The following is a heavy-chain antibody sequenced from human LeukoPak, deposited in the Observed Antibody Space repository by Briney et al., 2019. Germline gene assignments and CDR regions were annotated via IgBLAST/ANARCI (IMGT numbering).Heavy chain of an antibody. J-gene: IGHJ4*02. CDR1: GGSISSYY. V-gene: IGHV4-59*01. Sequence: SETLSLTCTVSGGSISSYYWSWIRQPPGKGLEWIGYIYYSGSINYNPSLKSRVTISVDTSKNQFSLKLSSVTAADTAVYYCARALWKLQDDYFDYWGQGTLVTVSS. D-gene: IGHD1-26*01. CDR2: IYYSGSI. CDR3: ARALWKLQDDYFDY.